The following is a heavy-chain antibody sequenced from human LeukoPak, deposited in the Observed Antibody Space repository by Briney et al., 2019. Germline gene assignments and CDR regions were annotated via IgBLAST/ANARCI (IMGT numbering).Heavy chain of an antibody. CDR3: ARGKTYHYDSSGYYYFDY. J-gene: IGHJ4*02. Sequence: KASETLSLTCAVYGGSFSGYYWSWIRQPPGKGLELIGEINHSGSTNYNSSLKSRVTISVDTSKNQFSLKLSSVTAADTAVYYCARGKTYHYDSSGYYYFDYWGQGTLVTVSS. CDR2: INHSGST. D-gene: IGHD3-22*01. V-gene: IGHV4-34*01. CDR1: GGSFSGYY.